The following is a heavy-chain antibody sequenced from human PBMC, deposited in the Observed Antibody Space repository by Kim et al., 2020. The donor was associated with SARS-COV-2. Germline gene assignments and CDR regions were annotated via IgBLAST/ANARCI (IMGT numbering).Heavy chain of an antibody. CDR2: INHSGST. Sequence: SETLSLTCAVYGGSFSGYYWSWIRQPPGKGLEWIGEINHSGSTNYNPSLKSRVTISVDTSKNQFSLKLSSVTAADTAVYYCARVWRKQLVRGRYYFDYWGQGTLVTVSS. D-gene: IGHD6-13*01. CDR3: ARVWRKQLVRGRYYFDY. J-gene: IGHJ4*02. V-gene: IGHV4-34*01. CDR1: GGSFSGYY.